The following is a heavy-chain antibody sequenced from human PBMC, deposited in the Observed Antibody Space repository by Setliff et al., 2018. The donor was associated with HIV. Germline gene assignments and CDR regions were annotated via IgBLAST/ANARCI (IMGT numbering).Heavy chain of an antibody. V-gene: IGHV4-34*01. CDR1: GGSFSGYY. CDR3: ARGYGSGSYYSIYHNY. Sequence: PSETLSLTCAVYGGSFSGYYWSWIRQPPGKGLEWIGEINHSGSTNYNPSLKSRVTISVDTSKNQFSLKLSSVTAADTAVYYCARGYGSGSYYSIYHNYWGQGTLVTVSS. CDR2: INHSGST. J-gene: IGHJ4*02. D-gene: IGHD3-10*01.